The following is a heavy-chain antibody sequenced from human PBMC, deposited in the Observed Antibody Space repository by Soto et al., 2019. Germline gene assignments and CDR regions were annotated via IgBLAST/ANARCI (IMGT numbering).Heavy chain of an antibody. CDR2: ISYDGSNK. CDR1: GFTFSSYA. V-gene: IGHV3-30-3*01. Sequence: QVQLVESGGGVVQPGRSLRLSCAASGFTFSSYAMHWVRQAPGKGLEWVAVISYDGSNKYYADSVKGRFTISRDNPKNTLYLQMTSLRAEDTAVYYCARDGVGAIDYWGQGTLVTVSS. D-gene: IGHD1-26*01. J-gene: IGHJ4*02. CDR3: ARDGVGAIDY.